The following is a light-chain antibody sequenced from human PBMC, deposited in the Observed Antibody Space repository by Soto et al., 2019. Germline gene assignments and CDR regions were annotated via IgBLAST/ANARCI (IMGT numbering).Light chain of an antibody. CDR3: QQYAVSAA. CDR1: QSVSNY. J-gene: IGKJ1*01. V-gene: IGKV3-20*01. CDR2: GPS. Sequence: EIVVTQSPGTLSLSPGERATLSCRTTQSVSNYVAWYQQKPGQTPRLLVYGPSNRATGIPDRFSGSGSGTDFTLNISSLEPEDFAVYYCQQYAVSAAFGQGNKVEI.